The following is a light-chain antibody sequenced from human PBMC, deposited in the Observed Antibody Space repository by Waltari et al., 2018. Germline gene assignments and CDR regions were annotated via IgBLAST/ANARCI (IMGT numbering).Light chain of an antibody. CDR2: WAS. V-gene: IGKV4-1*01. J-gene: IGKJ2*01. CDR1: QSVLYSSNNENY. Sequence: DIVMTQSPDSLAVSLGERATINCKSSQSVLYSSNNENYLAWYQQKPGQPPKLRIYWASARTSGVPDRLSGSGSGTDFTLTISSLQAEDVAVYYCQQYYSIPPAFGQGTKLEIQ. CDR3: QQYYSIPPA.